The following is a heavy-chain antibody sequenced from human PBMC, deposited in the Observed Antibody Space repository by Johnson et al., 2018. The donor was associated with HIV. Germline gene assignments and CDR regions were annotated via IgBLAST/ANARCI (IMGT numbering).Heavy chain of an antibody. CDR3: ARDGPGDGNAMGGSGAFDI. Sequence: VQLVESGGGLVQPGGSLRLSCAASGFTVSSNYMSWVRQAPGKGLEWVSVIYSGDSTYYADSLEGRFTISREKSKNTVYLQMNSLRVEDTAVYYCARDGPGDGNAMGGSGAFDIWGQGTMVTVSS. CDR2: IYSGDST. CDR1: GFTVSSNY. V-gene: IGHV3-66*01. J-gene: IGHJ3*02. D-gene: IGHD5-24*01.